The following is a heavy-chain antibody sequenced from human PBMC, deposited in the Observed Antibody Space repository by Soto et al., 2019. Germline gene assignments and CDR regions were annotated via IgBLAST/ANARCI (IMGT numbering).Heavy chain of an antibody. J-gene: IGHJ6*02. Sequence: SVKVSCKASGGTFSSYAISWVRQAPGQGLEWMGGIIPIFGTANYAQKFQGRVTITADESTSTAYMELSSLRSEDTAVYYCAREVATWLLRDPYYYYGMDVWGQGTTVTVSS. D-gene: IGHD3-22*01. V-gene: IGHV1-69*13. CDR2: IIPIFGTA. CDR3: AREVATWLLRDPYYYYGMDV. CDR1: GGTFSSYA.